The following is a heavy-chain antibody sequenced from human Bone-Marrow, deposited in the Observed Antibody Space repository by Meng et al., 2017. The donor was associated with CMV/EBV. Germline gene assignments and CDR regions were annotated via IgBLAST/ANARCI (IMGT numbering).Heavy chain of an antibody. CDR1: GYTFTSYG. J-gene: IGHJ6*02. CDR3: AIQFVVVPAAIRTEYYYYYGMDV. CDR2: ISAYNGNT. D-gene: IGHD2-2*01. V-gene: IGHV1-18*01. Sequence: ASVKVSCKASGYTFTSYGISWVRQAPGQGLEWMGWISAYNGNTNYAQKLQGRVTMTTDTSTSTAYMELRSLRSDDTAVYYCAIQFVVVPAAIRTEYYYYYGMDVWGRGTTVTVSS.